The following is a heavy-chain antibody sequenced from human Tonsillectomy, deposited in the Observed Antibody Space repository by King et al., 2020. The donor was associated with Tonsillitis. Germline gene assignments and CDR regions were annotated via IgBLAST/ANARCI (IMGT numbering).Heavy chain of an antibody. CDR1: VGAISSGAYY. Sequence: QLQESGPGLVKPSQTLSLTCNVSVGAISSGAYYWSWIRQHPGKGLEWIGHIYYSGSTYFNPSLKSRIAMSVDTSRNQFSLKLSSVTAADTAVYYCAKTSFGIAAALFFDSWGQGSLVTVSS. J-gene: IGHJ4*02. D-gene: IGHD6-13*01. V-gene: IGHV4-31*03. CDR2: IYYSGST. CDR3: AKTSFGIAAALFFDS.